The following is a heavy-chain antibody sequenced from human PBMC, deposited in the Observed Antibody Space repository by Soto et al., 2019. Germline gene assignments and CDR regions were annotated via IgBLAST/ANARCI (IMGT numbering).Heavy chain of an antibody. CDR3: ARSQGSSTSLELYYYYYYGMDV. CDR2: IIPISGTA. CDR1: GGTFSSYA. D-gene: IGHD2-2*01. Sequence: QVQLVQSGAEVKKPGSSVKVSCKASGGTFSSYAISWVRQAPGQGLEWMGGIIPISGTANYAQKFQGRVTITAEEYTNTAYMELSSLRSEDTAVYYCARSQGSSTSLELYYYYYYGMDVWGQVTTVTVSS. V-gene: IGHV1-69*01. J-gene: IGHJ6*02.